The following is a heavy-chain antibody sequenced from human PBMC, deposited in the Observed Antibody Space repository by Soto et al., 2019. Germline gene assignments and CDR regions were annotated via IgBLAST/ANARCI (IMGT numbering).Heavy chain of an antibody. D-gene: IGHD2-2*02. CDR1: GFTFSSYG. V-gene: IGHV3-30*18. Sequence: GGSLRLSCAASGFTFSSYGMHWVRQAPGKGLEWVAVISYDGSNKYYADSVKGRFTISRDNSKNTLYLQMNSLRAEDTAVYYCAKDGWGYCSSTSCYNYMDVWGKGTTVTVSS. J-gene: IGHJ6*03. CDR2: ISYDGSNK. CDR3: AKDGWGYCSSTSCYNYMDV.